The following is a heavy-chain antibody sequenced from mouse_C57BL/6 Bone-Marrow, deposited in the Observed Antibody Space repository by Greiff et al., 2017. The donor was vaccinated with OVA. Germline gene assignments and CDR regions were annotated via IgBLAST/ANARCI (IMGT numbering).Heavy chain of an antibody. CDR1: GFSLTSYG. V-gene: IGHV2-2*01. Sequence: QVQLQQSGPGLVQPSQSLSITCKVSGFSLTSYGVHWVRQSPGKGLEWLGVIWSGGSTDYNAAFISRLSISKDNSTVHCFFKMNSLQADDNAIYYCARNKKEDYFDYWGQGTTLTVSS. J-gene: IGHJ2*01. CDR2: IWSGGST. CDR3: ARNKKEDYFDY.